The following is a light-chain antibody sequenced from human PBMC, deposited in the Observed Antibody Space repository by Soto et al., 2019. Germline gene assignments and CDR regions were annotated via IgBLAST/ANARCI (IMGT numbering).Light chain of an antibody. Sequence: ESVLTQSPGTLSLSPGERATHSCRASQSVSNNYLAWYQQKPGQAPRLLIYGASTRATGIPDRFSGSGSGTDFTLTISRLEPEDSAVYYCQQYGSSPTWTFGQGTKVDIK. CDR1: QSVSNNY. J-gene: IGKJ1*01. CDR3: QQYGSSPTWT. V-gene: IGKV3-20*01. CDR2: GAS.